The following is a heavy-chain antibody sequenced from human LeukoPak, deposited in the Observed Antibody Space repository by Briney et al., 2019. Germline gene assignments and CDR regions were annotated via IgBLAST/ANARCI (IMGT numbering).Heavy chain of an antibody. Sequence: SETLSLTCAVSGGSISRSNWWSWVRQPPGKGLEWIGEIYHSGSTNYNPSLKNRVTISVDKSKNQFSLKLSSVTAADTAVYYCARGAAEGPYYMDVWGKGTTVTISS. V-gene: IGHV4-4*02. CDR2: IYHSGST. CDR1: GGSISRSNW. J-gene: IGHJ6*03. D-gene: IGHD6-13*01. CDR3: ARGAAEGPYYMDV.